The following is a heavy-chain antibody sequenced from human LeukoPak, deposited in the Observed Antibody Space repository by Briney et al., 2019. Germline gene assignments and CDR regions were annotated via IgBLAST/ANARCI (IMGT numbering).Heavy chain of an antibody. D-gene: IGHD1-1*01. Sequence: PGGSLRLSCAASGFTFSNYAMNWVRQAPGKRLEWVSCISASGGTKLYADSVKGRFIISRDDSKNTLYVQMSSLRAEDTAVYYCARSLKWNLVGFDYWGQGTLVTVSS. J-gene: IGHJ4*02. CDR1: GFTFSNYA. CDR3: ARSLKWNLVGFDY. V-gene: IGHV3-23*01. CDR2: ISASGGTK.